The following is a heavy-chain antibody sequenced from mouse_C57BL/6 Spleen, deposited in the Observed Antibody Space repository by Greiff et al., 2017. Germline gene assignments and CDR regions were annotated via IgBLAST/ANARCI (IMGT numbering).Heavy chain of an antibody. J-gene: IGHJ4*01. CDR1: GYTFTNYW. CDR2: IYPGGGYT. D-gene: IGHD3-2*02. Sequence: VQLQQSGAELVRPGTSVKMSCKASGYTFTNYWIGWAKQRPGHGLEWIGDIYPGGGYTNYNEKFKGKATLTADKSSSTAYMQFRSLTSEDSAIYYCARYSSGYAVPYAMDYWGQGTSVTVSS. V-gene: IGHV1-63*01. CDR3: ARYSSGYAVPYAMDY.